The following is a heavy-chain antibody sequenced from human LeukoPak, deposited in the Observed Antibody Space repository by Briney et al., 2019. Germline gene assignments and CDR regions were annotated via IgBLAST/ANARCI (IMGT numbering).Heavy chain of an antibody. CDR1: GFTFSSYA. J-gene: IGHJ4*02. CDR2: ISSSSSYI. Sequence: GGSLRLSCAASGFTFSSYAMSWVRQAPGKGLEWVSSISSSSSYIYYADSVKGRFTISRDNAKNSLYLQMNSLRAKDTAVYYCARGGGYSYGDFDYWGQGTLVTVSS. D-gene: IGHD5-18*01. V-gene: IGHV3-21*01. CDR3: ARGGGYSYGDFDY.